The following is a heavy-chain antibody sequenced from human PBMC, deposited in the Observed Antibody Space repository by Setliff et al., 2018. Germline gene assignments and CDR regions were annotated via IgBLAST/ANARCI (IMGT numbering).Heavy chain of an antibody. Sequence: GGSLRLSCAASGFTFSDYYMSWIRQAPGKGLEWVSYISSSSSYTNYADSVKGRFTISRDNAKSSLYLQMNSLRAEDTAVYYCARSASDWAAAGEFDYWGQGTLVTVSS. CDR3: ARSASDWAAAGEFDY. V-gene: IGHV3-11*03. D-gene: IGHD6-13*01. CDR2: ISSSSSYT. CDR1: GFTFSDYY. J-gene: IGHJ4*02.